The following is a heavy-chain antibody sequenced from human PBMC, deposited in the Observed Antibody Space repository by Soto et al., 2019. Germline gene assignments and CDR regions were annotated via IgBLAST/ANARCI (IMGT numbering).Heavy chain of an antibody. D-gene: IGHD3-16*01. CDR1: GYTFTGYY. CDR3: ARVGGWNSGMDV. CDR2: INPNSGGT. J-gene: IGHJ6*02. Sequence: ASVKVSCKASGYTFTGYYMHWVREAPGQGLEWMGWINPNSGGTNYAQKFQGRVTMTRDTSISTAYMELSRLRSDDTAVYYCARVGGWNSGMDVWGQGTTVTVSS. V-gene: IGHV1-2*02.